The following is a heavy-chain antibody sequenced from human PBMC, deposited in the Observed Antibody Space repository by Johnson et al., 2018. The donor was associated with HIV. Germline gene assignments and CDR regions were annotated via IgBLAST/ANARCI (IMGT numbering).Heavy chain of an antibody. D-gene: IGHD1-26*01. V-gene: IGHV3-30*04. Sequence: QVQLVESGGGVVKPGMSLRVSCAASGFTFSSYAMHWVRQAPGRGLEWVAVMSYDGSNQYYADSVTGRFTISRDNSKNTLYLQMNSLRAEDTAVYYCARDRGWELLLGAFDIWGQGTMVTVSS. CDR1: GFTFSSYA. CDR3: ARDRGWELLLGAFDI. J-gene: IGHJ3*02. CDR2: MSYDGSNQ.